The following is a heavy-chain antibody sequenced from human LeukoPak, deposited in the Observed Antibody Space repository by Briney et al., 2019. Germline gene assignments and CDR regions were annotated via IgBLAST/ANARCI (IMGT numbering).Heavy chain of an antibody. CDR2: ISGSDGRT. CDR1: GFTFNKFA. D-gene: IGHD2-21*01. Sequence: PGGSLRLSCAASGFTFNKFAMSWVRQTPEKGLEWVSAISGSDGRTFYADSVKGRFTISRDNSKNTLSLQMNSLRADDTAMYYCAKESPYSSNRLYYFDYWGQGTLVTVSS. J-gene: IGHJ4*02. CDR3: AKESPYSSNRLYYFDY. V-gene: IGHV3-23*01.